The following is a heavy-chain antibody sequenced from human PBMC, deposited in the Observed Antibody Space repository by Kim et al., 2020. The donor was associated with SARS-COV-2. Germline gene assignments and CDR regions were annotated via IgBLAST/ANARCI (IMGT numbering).Heavy chain of an antibody. D-gene: IGHD1-26*01. V-gene: IGHV1-46*01. CDR3: ARSDLGADAFDI. Sequence: SYAQKFQGRVTMTRDTSTSTVYMELSSLRSEDTAVYYCARSDLGADAFDIWGQGTMVTVSS. J-gene: IGHJ3*02.